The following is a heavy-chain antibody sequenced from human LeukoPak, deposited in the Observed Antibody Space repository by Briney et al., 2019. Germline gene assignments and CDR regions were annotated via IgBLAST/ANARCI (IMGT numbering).Heavy chain of an antibody. CDR3: ARSSIVAAAGPYYFDY. J-gene: IGHJ4*02. CDR1: GFTMSNNA. D-gene: IGHD6-13*01. Sequence: PGGSLRLSCAASGFTMSNNAMSWVRQAPGKGLEWVSAINGGNSDTNYAESVKGRFTISRDNSRNTLYLQMNSLRAEDTAVYSCARSSIVAAAGPYYFDYWGQGTLVTVSS. V-gene: IGHV3-23*01. CDR2: INGGNSDT.